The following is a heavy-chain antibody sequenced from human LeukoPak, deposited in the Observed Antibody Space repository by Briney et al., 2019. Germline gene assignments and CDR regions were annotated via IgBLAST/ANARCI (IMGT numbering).Heavy chain of an antibody. D-gene: IGHD2-15*01. J-gene: IGHJ4*02. CDR2: INPNSGGT. Sequence: ASVKVSCKASGYTFTSYDINWVRQAPGQGLEWMGWINPNSGGTNYAQKFQGRVTMTRDTSISTAYMELSRLRSDDTAVYYCARDVRYCSGGSCYNLFDYWGQGTLVTVSS. CDR1: GYTFTSYD. CDR3: ARDVRYCSGGSCYNLFDY. V-gene: IGHV1-2*02.